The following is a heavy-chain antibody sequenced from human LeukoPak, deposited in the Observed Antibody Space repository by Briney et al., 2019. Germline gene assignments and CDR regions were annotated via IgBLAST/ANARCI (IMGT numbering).Heavy chain of an antibody. Sequence: SETLSLTCAVYGGSFSGYYWSWIRQPPGKGLEWIGEINHSGGTNYNPSLKSRVTISVDTSKNQFSLKLSSVTAADTAVYYCARCYYYDSSGFCRFDYWGQGTLVTVSS. CDR2: INHSGGT. CDR1: GGSFSGYY. CDR3: ARCYYYDSSGFCRFDY. J-gene: IGHJ4*02. V-gene: IGHV4-34*01. D-gene: IGHD3-22*01.